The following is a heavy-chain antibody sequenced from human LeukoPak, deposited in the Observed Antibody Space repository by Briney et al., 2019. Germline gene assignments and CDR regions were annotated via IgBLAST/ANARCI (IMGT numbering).Heavy chain of an antibody. CDR1: GGTFSSYT. D-gene: IGHD6-19*01. J-gene: IGHJ4*02. V-gene: IGHV1-69*05. CDR2: IIPIFGTA. Sequence: ASVKVSCEASGGTFSSYTITWVRQAPGQGLEWMGGIIPIFGTANYAQKFQGRVTMTRVTSISTAYMELSRLTSDDTAVYYCARGREVAGTVGYWGQGTLVTVSS. CDR3: ARGREVAGTVGY.